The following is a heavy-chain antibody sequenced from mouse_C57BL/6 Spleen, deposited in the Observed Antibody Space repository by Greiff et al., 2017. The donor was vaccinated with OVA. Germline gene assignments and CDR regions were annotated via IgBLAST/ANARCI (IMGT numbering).Heavy chain of an antibody. CDR3: ARGWDGY. D-gene: IGHD4-1*01. CDR1: GYTFTSYW. V-gene: IGHV1-64*01. Sequence: QVHVKQSGAELVKPGASVKLSCKASGYTFTSYWMHWVKQRPGQGLEWIGMIHPNSGSTNYNEKFKSKATLTVDKSSSTAYMQLSSLTSEDSAVYYCARGWDGYWGQGTTLTVSS. J-gene: IGHJ2*01. CDR2: IHPNSGST.